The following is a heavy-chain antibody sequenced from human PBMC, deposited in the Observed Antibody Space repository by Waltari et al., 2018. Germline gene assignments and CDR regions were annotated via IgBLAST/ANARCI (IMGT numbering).Heavy chain of an antibody. CDR3: ARLIEATGNYFDS. D-gene: IGHD6-13*01. Sequence: QLQLQESGPGLVKPSETLSLTCTVSGGSSTSGSYYWAWIRQSPGKGLEWIGSISSTGWRNYYNLSLKSRVTISVDTSKNQFSLRLSSVTAADTAVYFCARLIEATGNYFDSWGQGTPVTVSS. V-gene: IGHV4-39*01. CDR1: GGSSTSGSYY. J-gene: IGHJ4*02. CDR2: ISSTGWRN.